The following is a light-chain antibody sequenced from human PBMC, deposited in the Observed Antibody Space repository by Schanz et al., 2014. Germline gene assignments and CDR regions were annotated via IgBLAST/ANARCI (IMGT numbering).Light chain of an antibody. CDR3: CSYVDSYTWV. CDR1: SSDAGGFTY. CDR2: DVS. V-gene: IGLV2-11*01. Sequence: QSALTQPRSVPGSPGQSVTISCTGVSSDAGGFTYVSWYQQLPGKAPKLMIYDVSKRPSGVPARFSGSMSGNTASLTISVLQAEDEADYHCCSYVDSYTWVFGGGTKLTVL. J-gene: IGLJ3*02.